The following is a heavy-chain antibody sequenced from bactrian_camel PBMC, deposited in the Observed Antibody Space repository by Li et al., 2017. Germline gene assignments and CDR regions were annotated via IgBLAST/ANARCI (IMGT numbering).Heavy chain of an antibody. CDR3: AAGTGPTGAKVWGGCWYNH. CDR1: GYTDRSYC. D-gene: IGHD2*01. V-gene: IGHV3S6*01. J-gene: IGHJ4*01. Sequence: QLVESGGGSVQAGGSLRLSCAASGYTDRSYCMAWFRQAPGKEREVVARIYPGDGETYYDDSVKGRFTISLDNTEKTLTLQMNNLKPEDSAMYFCAAGTGPTGAKVWGGCWYNHWGQGTQVTVS. CDR2: IYPGDGET.